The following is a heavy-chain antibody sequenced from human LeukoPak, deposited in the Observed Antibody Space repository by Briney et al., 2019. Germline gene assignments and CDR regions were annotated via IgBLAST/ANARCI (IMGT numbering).Heavy chain of an antibody. D-gene: IGHD3-10*01. J-gene: IGHJ6*02. Sequence: PSETLSLTCTVSGGSISGYYWSWIRQPAGKGLEWIGRIYTSGSANYNPSLKTRVTMSVDTSKNQFSLKLSSVTAADTAVYYCARDRLSITMVRGVRGRDGMDVWGQGTTVTVSS. V-gene: IGHV4-4*07. CDR1: GGSISGYY. CDR3: ARDRLSITMVRGVRGRDGMDV. CDR2: IYTSGSA.